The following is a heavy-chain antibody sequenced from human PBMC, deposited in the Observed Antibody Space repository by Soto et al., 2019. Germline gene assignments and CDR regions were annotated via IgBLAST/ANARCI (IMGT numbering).Heavy chain of an antibody. CDR1: GFTFSSYC. J-gene: IGHJ6*02. V-gene: IGHV3-7*04. Sequence: GGSLRLSCAASGFTFSSYCMSWVRQAPGKGLEGVANIKQDGSEKYYVDSVKGRFTISRDNAKNSLYLQMNSLRAEDTAVYYCARFYYDSSGYLPSPYYYYYGMDVWGQGTTVTVSS. CDR2: IKQDGSEK. CDR3: ARFYYDSSGYLPSPYYYYYGMDV. D-gene: IGHD3-22*01.